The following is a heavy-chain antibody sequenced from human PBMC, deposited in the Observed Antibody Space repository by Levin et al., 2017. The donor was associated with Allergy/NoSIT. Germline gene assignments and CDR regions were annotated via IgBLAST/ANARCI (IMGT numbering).Heavy chain of an antibody. V-gene: IGHV3-74*01. CDR2: IGGDGTST. CDR1: GFTFSGYW. CDR3: VRDGHKYDLDF. J-gene: IGHJ4*02. Sequence: GGSLRLSCAASGFTFSGYWMHWVRQAPGKGLAWVSRIGGDGTSTNYVDSVKGRFTISRDNAKNTLYLQMNGLRAADTAIYYCVRDGHKYDLDFWGQGTRVTVSS. D-gene: IGHD1-1*01.